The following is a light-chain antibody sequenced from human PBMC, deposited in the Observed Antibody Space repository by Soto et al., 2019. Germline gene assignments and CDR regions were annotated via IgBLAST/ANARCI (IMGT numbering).Light chain of an antibody. V-gene: IGKV1-33*01. CDR2: DAS. CDR3: QQYETLPT. J-gene: IGKJ5*01. Sequence: DIQMTQSPSTLSSSVGYRVTXTGQASQNINNYLNWXQQXPGXAPXXLIYDASNLEAGVPSRFRGSGSGTDFTFTIRRLQPEDIATYYCQQYETLPTFGQGTRLEIK. CDR1: QNINNY.